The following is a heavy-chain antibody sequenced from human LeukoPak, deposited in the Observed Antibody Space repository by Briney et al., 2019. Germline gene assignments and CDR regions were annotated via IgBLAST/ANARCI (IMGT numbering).Heavy chain of an antibody. J-gene: IGHJ4*02. CDR3: ARLRGVYGAFDY. D-gene: IGHD4/OR15-4a*01. CDR1: GGSISSYY. V-gene: IGHV4-59*08. CDR2: IYYTGST. Sequence: PSETLSLTCTVSGGSISSYYWSWIRQPPGKGLEYIGYIYYTGSTNYNPSLKSRVTISVDTSKDQFSLNLSSVTAADTAVYYCARLRGVYGAFDYWGQGTLVTVSS.